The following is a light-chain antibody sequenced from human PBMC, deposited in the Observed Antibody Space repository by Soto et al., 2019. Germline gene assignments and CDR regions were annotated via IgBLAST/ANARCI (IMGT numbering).Light chain of an antibody. V-gene: IGKV3-11*01. CDR2: DAS. CDR3: QQRYNWPLT. J-gene: IGKJ4*01. Sequence: EIVLTPSPATLSLSPVERATLSCRASQSVTSYLAWYQQKPGQAPRLLIYDASNRATGIPARFSGSGSGTDFTLTISSLEPEDFAVYYCQQRYNWPLTFGGGTKVDIK. CDR1: QSVTSY.